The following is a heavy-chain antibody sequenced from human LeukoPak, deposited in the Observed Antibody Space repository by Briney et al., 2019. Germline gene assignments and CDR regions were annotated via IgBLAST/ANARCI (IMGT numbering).Heavy chain of an antibody. CDR1: GFTFDDYA. CDR2: ISWNSGSI. CDR3: AKDIGRGYSYGYGDY. Sequence: GGSLRLSCAASGFTFDDYAMHWVRQAPGKGLEWVSGISWNSGSIGYADSVKGRFTISRDNAKNSLYLQMNSLRAEDTALYYCAKDIGRGYSYGYGDYWGQGTLVTVSS. D-gene: IGHD5-18*01. V-gene: IGHV3-9*01. J-gene: IGHJ4*02.